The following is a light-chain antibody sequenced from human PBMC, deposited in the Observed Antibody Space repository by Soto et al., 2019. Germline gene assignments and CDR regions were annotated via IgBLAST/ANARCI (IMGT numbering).Light chain of an antibody. CDR2: AAS. Sequence: IQRTQSPSSVSASVADRVTMTCRASQGISSWLVWYQQKQGKAPKLLIYAASSLQSGVPSRFSGSGSGTDFTLTISSLQPEDFATYYCHPANSFPWTFGQGTKVDIK. CDR3: HPANSFPWT. J-gene: IGKJ1*01. V-gene: IGKV1-12*01. CDR1: QGISSW.